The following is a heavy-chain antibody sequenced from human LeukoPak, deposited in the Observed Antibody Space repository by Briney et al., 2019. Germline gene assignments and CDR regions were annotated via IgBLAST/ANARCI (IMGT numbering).Heavy chain of an antibody. J-gene: IGHJ2*01. Sequence: GGSLRLSCVASGVTLSNYAMSWARQAPGKGLEWVSGISSSGSGGNTYYADSVKGRFTTSRGSSRNTLFLHMNTLRAEDTAIYYCAKDRTVGASYWYFDLWGRGTLVTVSS. V-gene: IGHV3-23*01. CDR1: GVTLSNYA. CDR3: AKDRTVGASYWYFDL. D-gene: IGHD1-26*01. CDR2: ISSSGSGGNT.